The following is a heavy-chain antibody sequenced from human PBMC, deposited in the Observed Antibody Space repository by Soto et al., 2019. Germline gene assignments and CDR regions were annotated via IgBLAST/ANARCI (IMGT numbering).Heavy chain of an antibody. CDR3: ARSGDNFNVLDY. J-gene: IGHJ4*02. D-gene: IGHD1-1*01. V-gene: IGHV3-21*01. CDR2: ISSNSGTFA. Sequence: VGSLRLSCAASGFTFRSFTMNWVRQAPGKGLEWVSTISSNSGTFARYATSVKGRFSISRDNANNSLYLEMNSLRVEDTAVYYCARSGDNFNVLDYWGQGTPVTVSS. CDR1: GFTFRSFT.